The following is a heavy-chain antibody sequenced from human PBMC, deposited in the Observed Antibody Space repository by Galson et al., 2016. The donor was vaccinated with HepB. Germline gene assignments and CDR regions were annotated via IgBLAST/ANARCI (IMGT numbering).Heavy chain of an antibody. CDR3: GRDKSRWSGYFPAGYYYALDV. J-gene: IGHJ6*04. CDR1: GFTFSFYG. D-gene: IGHD3-3*01. V-gene: IGHV3-33*01. Sequence: SLRLSCAASGFTFSFYGMHWVRQAPGRGLEWVAITWYDGSNEYYADSVKGRFTISRDNSKSTLYLQMNSLRAEDTAVYYCGRDKSRWSGYFPAGYYYALDVWGKGTTVTVSS. CDR2: TWYDGSNE.